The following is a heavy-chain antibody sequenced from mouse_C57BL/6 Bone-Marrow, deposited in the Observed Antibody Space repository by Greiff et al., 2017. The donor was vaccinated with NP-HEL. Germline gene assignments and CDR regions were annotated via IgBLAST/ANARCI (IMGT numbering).Heavy chain of an antibody. J-gene: IGHJ4*01. CDR1: GYTFTSYW. Sequence: VKLQQPGAELVKPGASVKMSCKASGYTFTSYWITWVKQRPGQGLEWIGDFYPGSGSTNYNEKFKSKATLTVDTSSSTAYMQLSSLTSEDSAVYYCGVYYYGSPYYYAMDYWGQGTSVTVSS. D-gene: IGHD1-1*01. CDR3: GVYYYGSPYYYAMDY. V-gene: IGHV1-55*01. CDR2: FYPGSGST.